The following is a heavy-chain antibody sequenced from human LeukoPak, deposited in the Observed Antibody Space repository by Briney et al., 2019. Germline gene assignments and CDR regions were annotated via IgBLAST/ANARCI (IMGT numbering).Heavy chain of an antibody. D-gene: IGHD6-13*01. Sequence: GGSLRLSCAASGFTVSSNYMSWVRQAPGKGLEWVSTFSGSGGRTYYADSVKGRFTISRDNSKNTLYLQMNSLRAEDTAVYYCAKVTSSWNYFDYWGQGAPVTVSS. CDR2: FSGSGGRT. V-gene: IGHV3-23*01. CDR3: AKVTSSWNYFDY. CDR1: GFTVSSNY. J-gene: IGHJ4*02.